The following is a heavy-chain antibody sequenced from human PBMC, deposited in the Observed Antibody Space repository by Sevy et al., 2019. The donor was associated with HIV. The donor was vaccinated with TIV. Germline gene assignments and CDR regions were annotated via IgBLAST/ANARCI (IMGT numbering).Heavy chain of an antibody. CDR3: ARDKLIAAQSPYWYFDL. V-gene: IGHV1-69*10. CDR2: IIPILGIA. Sequence: ASVKVSCKASGGTFSSFAINWVRQAPGQGLEWMGGIIPILGIANYAQKFQGRVTITADKSTSTAYMELSSLRSEDTAVYYCARDKLIAAQSPYWYFDLWGRGTLVTVSS. CDR1: GGTFSSFA. D-gene: IGHD6-6*01. J-gene: IGHJ2*01.